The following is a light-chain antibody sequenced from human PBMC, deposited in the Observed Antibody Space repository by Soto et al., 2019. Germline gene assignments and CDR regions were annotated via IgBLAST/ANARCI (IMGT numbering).Light chain of an antibody. CDR3: QSYDSSLSGSYV. J-gene: IGLJ1*01. CDR1: SSNIGAGYD. Sequence: QSALTQPPSVSGAPGQRVTISCTGSSSNIGAGYDVHWYQQLPGTAPKLLIYGNSNRPSGVPDRFSGSKSGTSASLAITGLQAEDESDYYCQSYDSSLSGSYVFGTVTKVTV. CDR2: GNS. V-gene: IGLV1-40*01.